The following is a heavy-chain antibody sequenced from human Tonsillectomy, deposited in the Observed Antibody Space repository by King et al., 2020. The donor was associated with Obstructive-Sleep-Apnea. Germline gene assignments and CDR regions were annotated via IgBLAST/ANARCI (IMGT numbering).Heavy chain of an antibody. CDR3: ARDGGYFDWLFPGA. V-gene: IGHV4-39*07. CDR1: GGSISSSIYY. Sequence: QLQESGPGLVKPSETLSLTCTVSGGSISSSIYYWGWVLQRPGKGREWVGRIYYSGSPYYNPYLKSRVTISVDTSKNQFSLKLSSVTAADTAVYYCARDGGYFDWLFPGALGQGTLVTVSS. J-gene: IGHJ5*02. D-gene: IGHD3-9*01. CDR2: IYYSGSP.